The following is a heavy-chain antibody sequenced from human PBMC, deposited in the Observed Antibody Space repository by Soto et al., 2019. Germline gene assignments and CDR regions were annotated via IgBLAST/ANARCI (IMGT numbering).Heavy chain of an antibody. V-gene: IGHV1-46*01. J-gene: IGHJ5*02. CDR3: ARLVRDFWSGSSKYNWFDP. Sequence: ASVKVSCKASGYSFTSYDIHWVRQAPGQGLEWMGIINPSGGSSSYAQKFQGRVTMTRDTSTSTVHMELSSLRSEDTAVYYCARLVRDFWSGSSKYNWFDPWGQGTLVTVSS. CDR2: INPSGGSS. CDR1: GYSFTSYD. D-gene: IGHD3-3*01.